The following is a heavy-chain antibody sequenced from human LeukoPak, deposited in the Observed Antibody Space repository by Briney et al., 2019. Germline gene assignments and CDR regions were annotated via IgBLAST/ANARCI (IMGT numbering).Heavy chain of an antibody. Sequence: PGGSLRLSFAASGFTFSTYWRNWVRQAPWKGLVWVSRINGDGSTTTYAESVKSRFTISTDTAKNTLYLQMNSLRAEDTAMYYCAKGAPYYYAMDVWGQGTTVTVSS. V-gene: IGHV3-74*01. CDR1: GFTFSTYW. CDR3: AKGAPYYYAMDV. CDR2: INGDGSTT. J-gene: IGHJ6*02.